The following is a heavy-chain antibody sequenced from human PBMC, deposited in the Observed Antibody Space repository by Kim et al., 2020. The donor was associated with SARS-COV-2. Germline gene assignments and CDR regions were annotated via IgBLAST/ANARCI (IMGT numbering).Heavy chain of an antibody. J-gene: IGHJ3*02. D-gene: IGHD3-10*01. Sequence: ASVKVSCKASGYTFTSYGISWVRQAPGQGLEWMGWISAYNGNTNYAQKLQGRVTMTTDTSPSTAYMELRSLRSDDTAVYYCARDASWGDMVQVVIDWFSAQPYAFDIWGQGTMVTVSS. V-gene: IGHV1-18*01. CDR1: GYTFTSYG. CDR2: ISAYNGNT. CDR3: ARDASWGDMVQVVIDWFSAQPYAFDI.